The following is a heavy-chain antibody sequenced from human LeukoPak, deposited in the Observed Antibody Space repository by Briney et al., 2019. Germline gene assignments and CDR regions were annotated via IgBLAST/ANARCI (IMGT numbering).Heavy chain of an antibody. Sequence: SDTLSLTCAVYGGSFSGYYWSWIRQPPGKGLEWIGEINHSGSTNYNPYLKSRVTISVDTSKNQFSLKLSSVTAADTAVYYCARRGALNYDILTGTYNWFDPWGQGTLVTVSS. J-gene: IGHJ5*02. CDR2: INHSGST. CDR1: GGSFSGYY. V-gene: IGHV4-34*01. CDR3: ARRGALNYDILTGTYNWFDP. D-gene: IGHD3-9*01.